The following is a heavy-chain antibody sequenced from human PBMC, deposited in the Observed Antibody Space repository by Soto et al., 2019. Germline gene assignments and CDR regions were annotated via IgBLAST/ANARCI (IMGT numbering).Heavy chain of an antibody. CDR2: INYIGSA. CDR1: GGSISSGGDY. D-gene: IGHD1-26*01. Sequence: PSETLSLTCTVSGGSISSGGDYWSWSRQNPGKGLERIGYINYIGSAYYHPSLKSRVTKSVERSSNHFSLKLTSVTAADTAVYYSASVLLVGPPVSHSWRQRTLVTVSS. J-gene: IGHJ4*02. V-gene: IGHV4-31*03. CDR3: ASVLLVGPPVSHS.